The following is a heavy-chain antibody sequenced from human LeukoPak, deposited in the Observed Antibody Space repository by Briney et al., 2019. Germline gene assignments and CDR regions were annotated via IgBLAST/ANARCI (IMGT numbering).Heavy chain of an antibody. CDR1: GFTFSSYA. CDR2: ISGSGGST. D-gene: IGHD6-13*01. J-gene: IGHJ4*02. V-gene: IGHV3-23*01. CDR3: AKEGIYSSSWYWDY. Sequence: PGGSLRLSCAASGFTFSSYAMSWVRQAPGEGLEGVSDISGSGGSTYYADSVKGRFTISRDNSKNTLYLQMNSLRAEDTAVYYCAKEGIYSSSWYWDYWGQGTLVTVSS.